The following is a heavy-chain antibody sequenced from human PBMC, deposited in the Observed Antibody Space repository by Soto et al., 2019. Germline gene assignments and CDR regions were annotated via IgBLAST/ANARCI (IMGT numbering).Heavy chain of an antibody. D-gene: IGHD6-13*01. Sequence: LRLSCAASGFTFSTYAMSWVRQAPGKGLEWVSAIANSGGSTFYTDSVRGRFTISRDNSKNTLYLQMNSLRAEDTAVYYCARRISASGRGWDYWGQGTLVTVSS. CDR3: ARRISASGRGWDY. CDR2: IANSGGST. V-gene: IGHV3-23*01. CDR1: GFTFSTYA. J-gene: IGHJ4*02.